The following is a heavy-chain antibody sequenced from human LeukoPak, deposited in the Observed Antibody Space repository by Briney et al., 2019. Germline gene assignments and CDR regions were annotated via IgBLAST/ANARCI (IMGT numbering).Heavy chain of an antibody. V-gene: IGHV1-18*01. CDR1: GYTFTSYG. J-gene: IGHJ5*02. CDR2: ISAYNGNT. D-gene: IGHD1-26*01. Sequence: SVKVSCKASGYTFTSYGISWVRQAPGQGLEWMGWISAYNGNTNYAQKLQGRVTMTTDTSTSTAYMELRSLRSDDTAVYYCARHAGSYFDNWFDPWGQGTLVTVSS. CDR3: ARHAGSYFDNWFDP.